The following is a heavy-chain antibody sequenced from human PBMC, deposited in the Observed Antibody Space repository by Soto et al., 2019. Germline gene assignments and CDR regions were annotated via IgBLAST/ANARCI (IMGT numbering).Heavy chain of an antibody. CDR1: GYIFTNYD. Sequence: QVQLVQSGAEVKKPGASVKVSCKASGYIFTNYDINWVRQATGQGLEYLGWINPNSGNTGYVQKLQGRVTMTRNTAINTACMELSSLISEDTAVYYCARVIKYGIDSRWFDPWGQGTLVTVSS. CDR3: ARVIKYGIDSRWFDP. V-gene: IGHV1-8*01. CDR2: INPNSGNT. J-gene: IGHJ5*02. D-gene: IGHD4-17*01.